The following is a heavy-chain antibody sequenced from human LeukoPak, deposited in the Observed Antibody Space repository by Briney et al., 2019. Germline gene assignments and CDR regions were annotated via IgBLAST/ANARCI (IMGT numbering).Heavy chain of an antibody. CDR3: ARGPYSRSSVSLDY. J-gene: IGHJ4*02. V-gene: IGHV4-34*01. Sequence: SETLSLTCAVYGGSFSGYYCSWIRQPPGKGLEWIGEINHSGSTNYNPSLKSRVTISVDTSKNQFSLKLSSVTAADTAVYYCARGPYSRSSVSLDYWDQGTLVTVSS. CDR2: INHSGST. CDR1: GGSFSGYY. D-gene: IGHD6-6*01.